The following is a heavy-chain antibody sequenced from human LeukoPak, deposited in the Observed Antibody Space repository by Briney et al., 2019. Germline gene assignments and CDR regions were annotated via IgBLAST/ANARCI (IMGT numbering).Heavy chain of an antibody. CDR3: ARDSTYYYGSGGYYMDV. J-gene: IGHJ6*03. CDR2: ISSSSSYI. Sequence: GGSLRLSCAASGFTFSSYGMNWVRQAPGKGLEWVSSISSSSSYIYYADSVKGRFTVSRDNAKNSLYLQMNSLRAEDTAVYYCARDSTYYYGSGGYYMDVWGKGTTVTVSS. D-gene: IGHD3-10*01. V-gene: IGHV3-21*01. CDR1: GFTFSSYG.